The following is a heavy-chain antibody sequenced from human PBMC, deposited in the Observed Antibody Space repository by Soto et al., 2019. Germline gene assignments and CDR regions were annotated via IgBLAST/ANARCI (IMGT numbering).Heavy chain of an antibody. CDR1: GGTFSSYA. Sequence: GASVKVSCKASGGTFSSYAISWVRQAPGQGLEWMGGIIPIFGTANYAQKFQGRVTITADESTSTAYMELSSLRYEDTAVYYCATIYGSGSYYFDYWGQGTLVTVSS. D-gene: IGHD3-10*01. J-gene: IGHJ4*02. CDR3: ATIYGSGSYYFDY. V-gene: IGHV1-69*13. CDR2: IIPIFGTA.